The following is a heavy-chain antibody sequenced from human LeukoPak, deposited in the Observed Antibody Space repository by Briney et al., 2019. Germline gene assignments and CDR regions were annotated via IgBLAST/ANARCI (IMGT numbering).Heavy chain of an antibody. D-gene: IGHD1-26*01. Sequence: SVKVSCKASGGTFNTYTLNWVRQAPGQGFEWMGRVIPIYGTANYAQKFQGRVTITTDESTSTAYMELSSLRSEDTAVYYCARGGIVGATSFGYFDYWGQGTLVTVSS. CDR1: GGTFNTYT. V-gene: IGHV1-69*05. CDR2: VIPIYGTA. J-gene: IGHJ4*02. CDR3: ARGGIVGATSFGYFDY.